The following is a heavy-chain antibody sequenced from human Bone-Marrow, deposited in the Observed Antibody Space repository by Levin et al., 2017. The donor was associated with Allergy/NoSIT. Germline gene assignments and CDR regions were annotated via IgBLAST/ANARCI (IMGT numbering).Heavy chain of an antibody. J-gene: IGHJ5*02. Sequence: LSLTCAASGFTFSSYAMHWVRQAPGKGLEWVAVISYDGSNKYYADSVKGRFTISRDNSKNTLYLQMNSLRAEDTAVYYCARGMEYQLLGMFDPWGQGTLVTVSS. D-gene: IGHD2-2*01. CDR2: ISYDGSNK. CDR3: ARGMEYQLLGMFDP. V-gene: IGHV3-30-3*01. CDR1: GFTFSSYA.